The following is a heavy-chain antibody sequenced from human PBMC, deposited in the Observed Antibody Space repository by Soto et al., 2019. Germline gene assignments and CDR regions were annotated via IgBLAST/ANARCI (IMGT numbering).Heavy chain of an antibody. V-gene: IGHV1-18*04. CDR1: GYTFTTSG. J-gene: IGHJ4*02. CDR3: TRAGASDWNYVSTSS. CDR2: ISAKSGNT. Sequence: QLVQSGAEVKKPGASVKVSXKASGYTFTTSGFNWVRQAPGQGLEWMGWISAKSGNTNYAQKLQGRVTMTTDTSTSTVYMELKSLTSDDTAIYYCTRAGASDWNYVSTSSWGQGTLVTVSS. D-gene: IGHD1-7*01.